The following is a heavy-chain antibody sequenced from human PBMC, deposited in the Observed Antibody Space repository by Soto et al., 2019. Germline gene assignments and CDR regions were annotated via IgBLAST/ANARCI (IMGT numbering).Heavy chain of an antibody. J-gene: IGHJ4*02. CDR3: ARETIAAAGTPFDY. CDR1: GGSISSGDYY. Sequence: QVQLQESGPGLVKPSQTLSLTCTVSGGSISSGDYYWSWIRQPPGKGLEWIGYIYYSGSTYYNPSHKGRLTISVDTSKNQFSLKLSSVTAADTAVYYCARETIAAAGTPFDYWGQGTLVTVSS. CDR2: IYYSGST. D-gene: IGHD6-13*01. V-gene: IGHV4-30-4*01.